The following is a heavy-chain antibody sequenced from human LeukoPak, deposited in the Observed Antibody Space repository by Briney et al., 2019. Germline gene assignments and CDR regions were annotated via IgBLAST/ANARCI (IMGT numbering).Heavy chain of an antibody. CDR3: ARDAYNEEDWYFDL. CDR1: GFTISSYD. J-gene: IGHJ2*01. Sequence: PGRSLRLSCAAPGFTISSYDMHWVRQAPGKGLEWVAVISYDGNNKYYADSVKGRFTISRDNSEETLYLQMNSLRAEDTAVYYWARDAYNEEDWYFDLWGRGILVTVSS. V-gene: IGHV3-30-3*01. D-gene: IGHD5-24*01. CDR2: ISYDGNNK.